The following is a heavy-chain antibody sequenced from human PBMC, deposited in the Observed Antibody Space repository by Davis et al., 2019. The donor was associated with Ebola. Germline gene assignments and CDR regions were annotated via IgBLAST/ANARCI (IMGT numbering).Heavy chain of an antibody. V-gene: IGHV3-11*04. J-gene: IGHJ3*02. CDR2: ISSSGSTI. CDR1: GFTFSDYY. D-gene: IGHD3-22*01. CDR3: AREGYYYDSSGYYRGAFDI. Sequence: GESLKISCAASGFTFSDYYMSWIRQAPGKGLEWVSYISSSGSTIYYADSVKGRFTISRDNAKNSLYLQMNSLRAEDTAVYYCAREGYYYDSSGYYRGAFDIWGQGTMVTVSS.